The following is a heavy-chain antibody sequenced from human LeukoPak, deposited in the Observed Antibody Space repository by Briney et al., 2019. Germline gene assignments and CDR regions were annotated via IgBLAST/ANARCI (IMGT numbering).Heavy chain of an antibody. CDR1: GLTFSSYS. D-gene: IGHD4-17*01. CDR3: GTTVTTGRRY. J-gene: IGHJ4*02. V-gene: IGHV3-21*01. Sequence: GGSLRLSCAASGLTFSSYSMNWVRQAPGKGLEWVSSISSSSGSIYYADSVKGRFTISRDNAKNSLYLQMNSLRAEDTAVYYCGTTVTTGRRYWGQGTLVTVSS. CDR2: ISSSSGSI.